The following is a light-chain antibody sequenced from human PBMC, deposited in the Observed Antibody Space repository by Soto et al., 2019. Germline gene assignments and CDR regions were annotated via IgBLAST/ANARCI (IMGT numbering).Light chain of an antibody. J-gene: IGKJ4*01. CDR3: QQYNNWTPPT. V-gene: IGKV3-15*01. CDR1: QSVSGN. Sequence: EIAMTQSPATLSVSPGERATISCRASQSVSGNLAWYQQKPGQAPRLLIYGASTRATGIPARFSGSGSGTEFTLTISSLQSEDFAVYYCQQYNNWTPPTFGGGTKVEIK. CDR2: GAS.